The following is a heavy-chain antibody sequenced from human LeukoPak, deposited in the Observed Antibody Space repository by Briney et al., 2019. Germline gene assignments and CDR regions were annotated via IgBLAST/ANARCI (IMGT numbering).Heavy chain of an antibody. J-gene: IGHJ6*02. V-gene: IGHV4-34*01. CDR1: GGSFSGYY. CDR2: IKHSGST. CDR3: ARDPYYYDSSGYPIYGMDV. Sequence: SETLCLTCAVYGGSFSGYYWSWIRQPPGKGLEWMGEIKHSGSTYYNPSLKSRVTISVDTSTNQFSLKLSSVTAADTAVYYCARDPYYYDSSGYPIYGMDVWGQGTTVTVSS. D-gene: IGHD3-22*01.